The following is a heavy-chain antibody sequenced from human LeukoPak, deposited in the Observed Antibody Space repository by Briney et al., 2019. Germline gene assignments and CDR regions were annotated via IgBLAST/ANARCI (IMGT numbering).Heavy chain of an antibody. Sequence: SETPSLTCTVSGGSISSGGYYWSWIRQHPGKGLEWIGYIYYSGSTYYNPSLKSRVTISVDTSKNQFSLKLSSVTAADTAVYYCARDYGGNYFDYWGQGTLVTVSS. CDR3: ARDYGGNYFDY. J-gene: IGHJ4*02. V-gene: IGHV4-31*03. D-gene: IGHD2-15*01. CDR2: IYYSGST. CDR1: GGSISSGGYY.